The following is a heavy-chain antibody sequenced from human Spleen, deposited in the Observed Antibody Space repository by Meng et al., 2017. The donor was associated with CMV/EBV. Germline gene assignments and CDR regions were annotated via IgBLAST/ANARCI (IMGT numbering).Heavy chain of an antibody. CDR1: FTGYY. D-gene: IGHD3-16*02. Sequence: FTGYYLHWVRQAPGQGLELMGWINPNSGGTSSVQKFQGRVTMTRDTSINTAYMELYRLRSDDTAVYYCAREGRTFGGVTVPDPNYDYWGQGTLVTVSS. V-gene: IGHV1-2*02. CDR3: AREGRTFGGVTVPDPNYDY. J-gene: IGHJ4*02. CDR2: INPNSGGT.